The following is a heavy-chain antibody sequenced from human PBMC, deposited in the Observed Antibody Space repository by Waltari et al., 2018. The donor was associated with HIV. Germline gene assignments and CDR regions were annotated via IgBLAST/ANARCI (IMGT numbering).Heavy chain of an antibody. CDR3: ARDSAPGLAVDDDDGEFFYYGLDV. V-gene: IGHV4-34*01. J-gene: IGHJ6*01. CDR1: AGAFSGYY. CDR2: VNHVGRT. D-gene: IGHD6-19*01. Sequence: QVHLEQWGTGLLRPSETLSLTCAVYAGAFSGYYWSWIRQSPGGGLEWIGEVNHVGRTNYSPSLKGRVTVSVDTSKNQFSLTMRSVTAADTAVYYCARDSAPGLAVDDDDGEFFYYGLDVWGQGTTVTVSS.